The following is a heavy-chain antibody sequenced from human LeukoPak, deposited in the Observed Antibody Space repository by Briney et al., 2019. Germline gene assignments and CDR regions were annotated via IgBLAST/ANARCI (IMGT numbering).Heavy chain of an antibody. CDR3: ARGGGYASPIGY. D-gene: IGHD5-12*01. CDR2: IYHSGST. J-gene: IGHJ4*02. V-gene: IGHV4-59*01. CDR1: GGSISTYY. Sequence: SETLSLTCTLSGGSISTYYWSWIRQPPGKGLEWIGYIYHSGSTNYNPSLKSRVTISVDTPKNQFSLKLSSVAAADTAVYYCARGGGYASPIGYWGQGALVTVSS.